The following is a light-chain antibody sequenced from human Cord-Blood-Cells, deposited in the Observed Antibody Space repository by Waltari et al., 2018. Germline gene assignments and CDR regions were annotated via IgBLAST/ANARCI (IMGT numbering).Light chain of an antibody. CDR2: GAS. J-gene: IGKJ1*01. CDR3: QQYNNWPPWT. CDR1: QRCRSH. V-gene: IGKV3-15*01. Sequence: EIVMTQSPAPLSVSPGERSTLSCRSSQRCRSHLAWYQQKPGQAPRLLIHGASTRATGIPARFSGSGSGTEFTLTISSLQSEDFAVYYCQQYNNWPPWTFGQGTKVEIK.